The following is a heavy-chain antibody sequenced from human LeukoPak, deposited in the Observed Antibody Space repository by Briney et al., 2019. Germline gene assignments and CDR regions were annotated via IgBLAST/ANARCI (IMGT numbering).Heavy chain of an antibody. D-gene: IGHD2-2*01. Sequence: GGSLRLSCAASGFTFSSYAMSWVRQAPGKGLEWVSAISGSGGSTYYADSVKGRFTISRDNSKNTLYLQMNSLRAEDTAVYYYAKEYCSSTSCPQGLRGVTGCDYWGQGTLVTVSS. CDR3: AKEYCSSTSCPQGLRGVTGCDY. CDR2: ISGSGGST. V-gene: IGHV3-23*01. J-gene: IGHJ4*02. CDR1: GFTFSSYA.